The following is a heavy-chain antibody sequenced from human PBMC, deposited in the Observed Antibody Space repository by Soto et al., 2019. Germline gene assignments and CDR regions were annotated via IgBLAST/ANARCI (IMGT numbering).Heavy chain of an antibody. Sequence: GGSLRLSCAASGFTFSSYSMNWVRQAPGKGLEWVSSISSSSSYIYYADSVKGRFTISRDNAKNSLYLQMNSLRAEDTAVYYCARDCPDRSTNYYYYYMDVWGKGTTVTVSS. CDR2: ISSSSSYI. D-gene: IGHD5-12*01. J-gene: IGHJ6*03. CDR3: ARDCPDRSTNYYYYYMDV. CDR1: GFTFSSYS. V-gene: IGHV3-21*01.